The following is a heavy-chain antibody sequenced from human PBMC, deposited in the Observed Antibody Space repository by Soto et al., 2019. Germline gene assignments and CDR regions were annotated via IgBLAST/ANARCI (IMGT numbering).Heavy chain of an antibody. V-gene: IGHV3-30*19. Sequence: VQLVESGGGVVQPGTSLRVSCVGSGFTFRSYDIHWVRQAPGKGLEWVALTSYDGSDKYYGDSVRGRFTISRDNSRNTVDLQMDSLRLEDTALYYCARWGTTGGLDVWGQGTLVSVSS. J-gene: IGHJ1*01. CDR3: ARWGTTGGLDV. CDR2: TSYDGSDK. D-gene: IGHD3-16*01. CDR1: GFTFRSYD.